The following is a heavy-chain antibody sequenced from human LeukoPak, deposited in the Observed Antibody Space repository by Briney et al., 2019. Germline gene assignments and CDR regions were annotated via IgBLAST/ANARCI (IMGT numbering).Heavy chain of an antibody. Sequence: GGSLRLSCAASGFTFSSYSMNWVRQAPGKGLEWVSSISISSSYIYYADSMKGRFTISRDNAKNSLYLQMDSLRADDTAVYYCARVGRSGTYYYYNYMDVWGKGTTVTISS. V-gene: IGHV3-21*01. D-gene: IGHD2-15*01. CDR2: ISISSSYI. CDR3: ARVGRSGTYYYYNYMDV. CDR1: GFTFSSYS. J-gene: IGHJ6*03.